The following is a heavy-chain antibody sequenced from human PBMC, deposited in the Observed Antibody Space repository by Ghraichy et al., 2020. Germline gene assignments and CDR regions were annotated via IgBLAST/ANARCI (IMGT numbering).Heavy chain of an antibody. CDR2: INNDGSNT. CDR3: ARDTMLLWFEEGMDV. J-gene: IGHJ6*02. Sequence: GVLRLSCAASGFIFSSYWMHWVRQAPGKGLVWVSHINNDGSNTSYADSVKGRFTISRDNAKNTLYLQMNSLRAKDTAVYYCARDTMLLWFEEGMDVWGQGTTVTVSS. D-gene: IGHD3-10*01. CDR1: GFIFSSYW. V-gene: IGHV3-74*01.